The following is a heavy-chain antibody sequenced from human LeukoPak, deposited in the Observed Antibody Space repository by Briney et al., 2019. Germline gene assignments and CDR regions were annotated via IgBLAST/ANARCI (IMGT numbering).Heavy chain of an antibody. CDR1: GGSISSSNW. CDR3: ARHRSLYYYGSGSNRPYWFDP. V-gene: IGHV4-4*02. Sequence: SETLSLTCAVSGGSISSSNWWSWVRQPPGKGLEWIGEIYHSGSTNYNPSLKSRVTISVDKSKNQFSLKLSSVTAADTAVYHCARHRSLYYYGSGSNRPYWFDPWGQGTLVTVSS. CDR2: IYHSGST. D-gene: IGHD3-10*01. J-gene: IGHJ5*02.